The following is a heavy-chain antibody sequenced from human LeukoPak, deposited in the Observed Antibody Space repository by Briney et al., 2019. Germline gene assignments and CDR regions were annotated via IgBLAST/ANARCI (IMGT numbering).Heavy chain of an antibody. J-gene: IGHJ6*02. Sequence: SVKVSCKASGFTFTSSAVQWVRQARGQRLEWIGWIVVGSGNTNYAQKFQERVTITRDMSTSTAYMELGSLRSEDTAVYYCAADESVGATSYGMDVWGQGTTVTVSS. CDR2: IVVGSGNT. D-gene: IGHD1-26*01. V-gene: IGHV1-58*01. CDR1: GFTFTSSA. CDR3: AADESVGATSYGMDV.